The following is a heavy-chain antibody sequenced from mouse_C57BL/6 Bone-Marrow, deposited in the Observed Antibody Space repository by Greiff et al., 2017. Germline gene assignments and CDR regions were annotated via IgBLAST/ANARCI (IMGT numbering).Heavy chain of an antibody. CDR3: ARSRGYDYDGWFAY. V-gene: IGHV1-76*01. D-gene: IGHD2-4*01. Sequence: VQLQQSGAELVRPGASVKLSCKASGYTFTDYYINWVKQRPGQGLEWIARIYPGSGNTYYNEKFKGKATLTAEKSSSTAYMQLSSLTSEDSAVYLCARSRGYDYDGWFAYWGQGTLVTVSA. CDR2: IYPGSGNT. J-gene: IGHJ3*01. CDR1: GYTFTDYY.